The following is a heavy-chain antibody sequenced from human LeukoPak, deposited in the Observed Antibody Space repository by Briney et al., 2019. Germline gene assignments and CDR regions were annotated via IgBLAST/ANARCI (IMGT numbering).Heavy chain of an antibody. V-gene: IGHV4-4*07. CDR3: ARAAYSSSWRRYFDY. CDR2: IYTSGST. D-gene: IGHD6-13*01. J-gene: IGHJ4*02. Sequence: SETLSLTCTVSGGSISSYYWSWIRQPAGKGLEWIGRIYTSGSTNYNPSLKSRVTMSVDTSKNQFSLKLSSVTAADTAVYYCARAAYSSSWRRYFDYWGQGTLITVSS. CDR1: GGSISSYY.